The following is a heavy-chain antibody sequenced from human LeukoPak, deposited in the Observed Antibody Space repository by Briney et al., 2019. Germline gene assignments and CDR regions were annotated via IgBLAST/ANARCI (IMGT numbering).Heavy chain of an antibody. J-gene: IGHJ4*02. CDR2: INPNSGAT. CDR3: VRDLMTTQTWDFDY. CDR1: GYTFTGY. D-gene: IGHD3-16*01. Sequence: ASVKVSCKGSGYTFTGYMHWARQAPGQGLEWMAWINPNSGATNYAQRFQGRVTVTRDTSISTAYMELSSLESDDTAMYYCVRDLMTTQTWDFDYWGQGTLVSVSS. V-gene: IGHV1-2*02.